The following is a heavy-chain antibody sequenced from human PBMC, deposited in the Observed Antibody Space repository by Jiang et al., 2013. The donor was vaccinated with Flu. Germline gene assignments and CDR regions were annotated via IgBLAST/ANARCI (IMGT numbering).Heavy chain of an antibody. CDR3: AGGDIVATDGAFDI. J-gene: IGHJ3*02. Sequence: VQLVESGGGLVQPGGSLRLSCAASGFTFSSYEMNWVRQAPGKGLEWVSYISSSGSTIYYADSVKGRFTISRDNAKNSLYLQMNSLRAEDTAVYYCAGGDIVATDGAFDIWGQGTMVTVSS. D-gene: IGHD5-12*01. CDR1: GFTFSSYE. CDR2: ISSSGSTI. V-gene: IGHV3-48*03.